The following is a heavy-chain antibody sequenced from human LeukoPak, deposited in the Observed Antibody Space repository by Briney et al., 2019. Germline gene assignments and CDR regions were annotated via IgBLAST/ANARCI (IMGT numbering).Heavy chain of an antibody. J-gene: IGHJ4*02. CDR2: ISGSGGST. Sequence: GGSLRLSCAASGFTVSSNYMSWVRQAPGKGLEWVSAISGSGGSTYYADSVKGRFTISRDNSKNTLYLQMNSLRAEDTAVYYCAKDGYSNYAEYFDYWGQGTLVTVSS. CDR3: AKDGYSNYAEYFDY. CDR1: GFTVSSNY. V-gene: IGHV3-23*01. D-gene: IGHD4-11*01.